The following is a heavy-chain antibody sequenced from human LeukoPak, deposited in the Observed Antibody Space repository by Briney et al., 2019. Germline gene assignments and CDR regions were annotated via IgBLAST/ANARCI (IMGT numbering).Heavy chain of an antibody. V-gene: IGHV4-30-4*01. CDR3: ASLGYCSGGSCYIFDY. Sequence: SETLSLTCTVSGGSISSGDYYWSWIRQPPGKGLEWIGYIYYSGSTYYNPSPKSRVTISVDTSKNQFSLKLSSVTAADTAVYYCASLGYCSGGSCYIFDYWGQGTLVTVSS. J-gene: IGHJ4*02. D-gene: IGHD2-15*01. CDR1: GGSISSGDYY. CDR2: IYYSGST.